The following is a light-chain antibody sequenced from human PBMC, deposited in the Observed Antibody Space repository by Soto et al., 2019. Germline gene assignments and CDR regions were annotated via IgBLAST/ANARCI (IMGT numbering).Light chain of an antibody. CDR1: SSNIGAGYD. Sequence: QSVLTQPPSVSGAPGQRVTISCTGSSSNIGAGYDVHWYQQLPGTAPKLLIYGNSNRPSGVPDRFSGSKSGTSASLAITGLQAEAEDDYYCQSYDSSLSGSYVFGTGTKLTVL. V-gene: IGLV1-40*01. CDR3: QSYDSSLSGSYV. CDR2: GNS. J-gene: IGLJ1*01.